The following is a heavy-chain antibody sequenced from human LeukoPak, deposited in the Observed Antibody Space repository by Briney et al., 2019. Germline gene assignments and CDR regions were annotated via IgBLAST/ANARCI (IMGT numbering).Heavy chain of an antibody. CDR3: ARGATDTTRWFDP. D-gene: IGHD1-7*01. CDR2: ISRASESI. V-gene: IGHV3-21*01. CDR1: GFNFNTYS. Sequence: PGGSLRLSCEASGFNFNTYSMAWVRQAPGKGLEWVSIISRASESIFYADSVKGRFTISRDNAKNSLYLQMNGLRAEDTAVYYCARGATDTTRWFDPWGQGTLVTVSS. J-gene: IGHJ5*02.